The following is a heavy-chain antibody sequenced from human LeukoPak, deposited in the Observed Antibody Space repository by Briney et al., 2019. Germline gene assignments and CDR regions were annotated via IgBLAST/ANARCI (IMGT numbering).Heavy chain of an antibody. Sequence: ASVKVSCKASGYTFTGYYMHWVRQAPGQGLEWMGWINPNSGGTNYAQKFQGRVTMTRDTSISTAYMELSRLRSDDTAVYYCARASRTGYNWFDPWGQGTLVTVSS. V-gene: IGHV1-2*02. J-gene: IGHJ5*02. CDR3: ARASRTGYNWFDP. CDR2: INPNSGGT. D-gene: IGHD1-14*01. CDR1: GYTFTGYY.